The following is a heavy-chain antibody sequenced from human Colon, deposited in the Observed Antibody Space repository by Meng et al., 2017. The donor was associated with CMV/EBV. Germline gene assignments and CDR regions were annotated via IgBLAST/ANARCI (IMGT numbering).Heavy chain of an antibody. V-gene: IGHV1-2*02. D-gene: IGHD6-13*01. CDR2: IYPQDGGT. Sequence: QVQLVQSGTEVKKPGASVKVSCKTSGYTFTVNHLHWVRQAPGQGLEWMGWIYPQDGGTYFAQKFQDRVTLTRDTSITTAYMELSGLTSDDTATYYCVRESWYFDFWGEGTLVTVSS. J-gene: IGHJ4*02. CDR1: GYTFTVNH. CDR3: VRESWYFDF.